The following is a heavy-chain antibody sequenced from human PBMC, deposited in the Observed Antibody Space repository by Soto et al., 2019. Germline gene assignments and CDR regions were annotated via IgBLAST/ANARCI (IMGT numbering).Heavy chain of an antibody. Sequence: PSETLSLTCTVSGGSISSSPYYWAWIRQPPGKGLQWIGNINHNGNTFYNPSLRSRVTISIDTSKNQFSLRLSSVTAADTAVYYCARGASIIDGSGTYGMDVWGQGTTVTVSS. J-gene: IGHJ6*02. D-gene: IGHD3-10*01. CDR3: ARGASIIDGSGTYGMDV. V-gene: IGHV4-39*01. CDR2: INHNGNT. CDR1: GGSISSSPYY.